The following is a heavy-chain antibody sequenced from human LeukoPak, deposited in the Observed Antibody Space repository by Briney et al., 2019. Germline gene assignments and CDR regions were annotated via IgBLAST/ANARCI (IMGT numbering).Heavy chain of an antibody. V-gene: IGHV3-23*01. CDR2: ISGSGGST. CDR3: TSSSSRGIYYYYYYMDV. J-gene: IGHJ6*03. CDR1: GFTFSSYA. Sequence: PGGSLRLSCAASGFTFSSYAMSWVRQAPGKGLEWVSAISGSGGSTYYADSVKGRFTISRDNSKNTLHLQMNSLRAEDTAVYYCTSSSSRGIYYYYYYMDVWGKGTTVTVSS. D-gene: IGHD6-6*01.